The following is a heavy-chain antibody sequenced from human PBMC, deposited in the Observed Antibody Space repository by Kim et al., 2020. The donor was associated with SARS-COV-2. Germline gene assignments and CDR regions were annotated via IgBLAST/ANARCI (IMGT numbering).Heavy chain of an antibody. V-gene: IGHV4-34*01. D-gene: IGHD2-2*01. CDR2: INHSGST. J-gene: IGHJ5*02. CDR3: ASIRAWLPTAKVFNWFDP. CDR1: GGSFSGYY. Sequence: SETLSLTCAVYGGSFSGYYWSWIRQPPGKGLEWIGEINHSGSTNYNPSLKSRVTISVDTSKNQFSLKLSSVTSADTAVYYCASIRAWLPTAKVFNWFDPSGQGTLVTVSS.